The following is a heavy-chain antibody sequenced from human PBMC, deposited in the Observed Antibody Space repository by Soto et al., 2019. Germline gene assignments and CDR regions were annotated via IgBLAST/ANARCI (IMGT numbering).Heavy chain of an antibody. D-gene: IGHD1-26*01. CDR2: IYYSGST. CDR3: GRGWEPLFFGI. CDR1: GGSISSYY. V-gene: IGHV4-59*01. Sequence: PSETLSLTCTVSGGSISSYYWSWIRQPPGKGLEWIGYIYYSGSTNYNPSLKSRVTISVDTSKNQFSLKLSSVTAADTAAYYCGRGWEPLFFGIWGQGTMVPVSS. J-gene: IGHJ3*02.